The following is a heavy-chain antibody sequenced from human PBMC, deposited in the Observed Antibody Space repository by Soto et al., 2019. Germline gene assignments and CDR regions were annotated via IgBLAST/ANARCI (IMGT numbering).Heavy chain of an antibody. Sequence: PSETLSLTCTVSGGSISSYYWSWIRQPAGKGLEWIGRIYTSGSTNYNPSLKSRVTMSVDTSKNQFSLKLSSVTAADTAVYYCARSGVGYCSGGSCYGNFDYWGQGTLVTVSS. CDR1: GGSISSYY. V-gene: IGHV4-4*07. CDR3: ARSGVGYCSGGSCYGNFDY. D-gene: IGHD2-15*01. CDR2: IYTSGST. J-gene: IGHJ4*02.